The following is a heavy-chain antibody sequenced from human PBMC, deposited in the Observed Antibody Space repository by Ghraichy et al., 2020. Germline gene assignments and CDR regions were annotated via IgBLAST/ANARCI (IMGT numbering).Heavy chain of an antibody. CDR3: ASLGAFDI. CDR1: GGSISSYY. D-gene: IGHD3-16*01. Sequence: GSLRLSCTVSGGSISSYYWSWIRQPPGMGLEWIGYIYYSGSTNYNPSLRSRVTMSLDTSKNQLSLRLSSVTAADSAVYYCASLGAFDIWGQGTMVTVSS. CDR2: IYYSGST. V-gene: IGHV4-59*01. J-gene: IGHJ3*02.